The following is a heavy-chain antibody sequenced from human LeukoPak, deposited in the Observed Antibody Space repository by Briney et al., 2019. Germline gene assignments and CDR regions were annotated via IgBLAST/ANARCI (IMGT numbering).Heavy chain of an antibody. CDR2: ISYDGSNK. CDR3: ARDSTYYYDSSGYFDY. CDR1: GFTFSSYA. D-gene: IGHD3-22*01. Sequence: GGSLRLSCVASGFTFSSYAMHWVRQAPGKGLEWVAVISYDGSNKYYADSVKGRFTISRDNSKNTLYLQMNSLRAEDTAVYYCARDSTYYYDSSGYFDYWGQGTLVTVSS. J-gene: IGHJ4*02. V-gene: IGHV3-30-3*01.